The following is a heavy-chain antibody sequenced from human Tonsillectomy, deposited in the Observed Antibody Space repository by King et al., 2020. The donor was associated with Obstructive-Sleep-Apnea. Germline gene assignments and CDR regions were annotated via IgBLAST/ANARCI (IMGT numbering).Heavy chain of an antibody. V-gene: IGHV3-23*04. CDR2: ISGSDDTT. Sequence: VQLVESGGGLVQPGGSLRLSCAGTGFTFSYYAMSWVRQAPGKGLEWVSGISGSDDTTYYADSVKGRFTISRDNSENTLYLQMNSARTEDTAVYYCAKGWAPAIDPYFFDYWGQGTLITVSS. D-gene: IGHD6-25*01. CDR3: AKGWAPAIDPYFFDY. CDR1: GFTFSYYA. J-gene: IGHJ4*02.